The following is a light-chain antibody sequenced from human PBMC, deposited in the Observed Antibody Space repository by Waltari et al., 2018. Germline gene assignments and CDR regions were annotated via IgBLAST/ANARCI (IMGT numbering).Light chain of an antibody. Sequence: EIVLTQSQGTLSSSPGARATLSCRASPGVSRSLACYQQEPGQAPGLLIYGASSRATGVPARFSGRESGTDFSLTISSLEPKDCAVYDCQHYVRLPVSFGQGTKVEIK. CDR3: QHYVRLPVS. J-gene: IGKJ1*01. CDR1: PGVSRS. CDR2: GAS. V-gene: IGKV3-20*01.